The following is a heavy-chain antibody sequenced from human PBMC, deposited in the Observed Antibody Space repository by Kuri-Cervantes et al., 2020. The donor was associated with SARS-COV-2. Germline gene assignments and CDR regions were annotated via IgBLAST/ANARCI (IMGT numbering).Heavy chain of an antibody. CDR1: GGSFRGYY. J-gene: IGHJ3*02. D-gene: IGHD1-1*01. CDR2: INHSGST. V-gene: IGHV4-34*01. CDR3: ARPGRRTDTGSAFGI. Sequence: SETLSLNCAVYGGSFRGYYWSWIRQPPGKGLEWIGEINHSGSTNYNPSLKSRVTISVDTSKNQFSLKLSSVTAADTAVYYCARPGRRTDTGSAFGIWGQGTMVTVSS.